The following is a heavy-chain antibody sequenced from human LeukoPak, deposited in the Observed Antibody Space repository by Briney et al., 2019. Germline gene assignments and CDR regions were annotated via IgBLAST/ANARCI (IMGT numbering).Heavy chain of an antibody. CDR3: AISRGSGSQQAFDY. J-gene: IGHJ4*02. CDR2: ISAYNGNT. D-gene: IGHD3-10*01. V-gene: IGHV1-18*01. Sequence: ASVKVSCKASGYTFTSDGISWVRQAPGQGLEWMGWISAYNGNTNYAQKLQGRVTMTTDTSTSTAYMELRSLRSDDTAVYYCAISRGSGSQQAFDYWGQGTLVTVSS. CDR1: GYTFTSDG.